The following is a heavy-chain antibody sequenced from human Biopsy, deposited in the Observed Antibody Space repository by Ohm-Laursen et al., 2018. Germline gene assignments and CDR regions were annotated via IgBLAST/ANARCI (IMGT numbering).Heavy chain of an antibody. D-gene: IGHD3-9*01. V-gene: IGHV1-69*10. CDR3: ATKLTGYFHH. Sequence: SVKVSCNAPGGTFSNSGVNWVRQAPGQGLEWLGGNIPILGTGNYAQKFQDRVTVAADTSTSTATMELRSLRSDDTAVYYCATKLTGYFHHWGQGTLVIVSS. J-gene: IGHJ1*01. CDR2: NIPILGTG. CDR1: GGTFSNSG.